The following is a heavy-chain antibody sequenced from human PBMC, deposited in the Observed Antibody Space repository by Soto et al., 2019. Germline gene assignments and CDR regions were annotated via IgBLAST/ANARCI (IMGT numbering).Heavy chain of an antibody. Sequence: EVQLLESGGDLVQPGGSLRLSCAASGFTFSTYAMSWVRQAPGKGLEWVSTISVSGGSTYYADSVKGRFTISRDNSKNTLYLQLNSQRAEDKAVYFCASGESSGWPAFDYWGQGTLFPVSS. CDR1: GFTFSTYA. V-gene: IGHV3-23*01. CDR3: ASGESSGWPAFDY. D-gene: IGHD6-19*01. J-gene: IGHJ4*02. CDR2: ISVSGGST.